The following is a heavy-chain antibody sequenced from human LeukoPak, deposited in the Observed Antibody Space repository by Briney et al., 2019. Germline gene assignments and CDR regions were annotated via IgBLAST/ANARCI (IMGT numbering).Heavy chain of an antibody. Sequence: SETLSLTCTVSGGSISSSSYYWGWIRQPPGKGLEWIGSIHYSGSTNYNPSLKSRVAISVDTSKNQFSLKLSSVTAADTAVYYCARGYCSGGSCYSYYYYNYMDVWGKGTTVTVSS. CDR1: GGSISSSSYY. V-gene: IGHV4-39*07. CDR3: ARGYCSGGSCYSYYYYNYMDV. CDR2: IHYSGST. J-gene: IGHJ6*03. D-gene: IGHD2-15*01.